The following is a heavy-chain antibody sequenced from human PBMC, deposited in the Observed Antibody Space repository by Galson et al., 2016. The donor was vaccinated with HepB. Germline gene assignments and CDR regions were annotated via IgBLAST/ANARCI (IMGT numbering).Heavy chain of an antibody. CDR2: IGGCGGRT. V-gene: IGHV3-23*01. CDR3: ARDNRSAKLPYYYDY. D-gene: IGHD4-23*01. J-gene: IGHJ4*01. CDR1: GFTFSSYA. Sequence: SLRLSCAASGFTFSSYAMTWVRQPPGKGLEWVSTIGGCGGRTYYADSVKGRFTISRDNSKNVLYLHMSSLRAEDTAVYYCARDNRSAKLPYYYDYWGQGTLITVSS.